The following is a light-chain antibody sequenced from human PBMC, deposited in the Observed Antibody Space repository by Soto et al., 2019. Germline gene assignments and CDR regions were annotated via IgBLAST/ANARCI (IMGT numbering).Light chain of an antibody. CDR2: AAS. Sequence: IQLTQSPSSLSASVGDRVTITCRASQDISSSLGWYQQKPGKAPKLLIYAASILQSGVPSRFSGSGFGTAFTLTISSLQAEDFASYFCQQLRSYPSTFGGGTKVEIK. V-gene: IGKV1-9*01. CDR1: QDISSS. J-gene: IGKJ4*01. CDR3: QQLRSYPST.